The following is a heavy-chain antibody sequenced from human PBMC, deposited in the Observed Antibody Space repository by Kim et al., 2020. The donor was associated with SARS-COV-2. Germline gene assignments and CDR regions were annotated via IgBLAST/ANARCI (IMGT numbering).Heavy chain of an antibody. CDR2: IKEDGSEK. J-gene: IGHJ4*02. Sequence: GGSLRLSCAASGFTFSSYGMSWVRQAPGKGLEWVANIKEDGSEKYYVDSVKGRFSISRDNAKNSLYLQMNSLRAEDTAVYYCTRAPTGDYWGQGTLVTVSS. CDR1: GFTFSSYG. D-gene: IGHD3-10*01. V-gene: IGHV3-7*03. CDR3: TRAPTGDY.